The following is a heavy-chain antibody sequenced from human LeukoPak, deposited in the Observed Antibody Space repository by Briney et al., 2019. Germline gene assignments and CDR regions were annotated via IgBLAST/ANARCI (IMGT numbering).Heavy chain of an antibody. CDR1: GFTFGDYG. Sequence: GGSLRLSCTGSGFTFGDYGMGWVRQAPGKGLQWVGFIRSKTYGGATDYAASVNGRFTISRDDSKSIAYLQMNSLKTEDTGVYYCTRDNYDGNAYFSDYWGQGTLVTVSS. CDR3: TRDNYDGNAYFSDY. D-gene: IGHD3-22*01. CDR2: IRSKTYGGAT. V-gene: IGHV3-49*04. J-gene: IGHJ4*02.